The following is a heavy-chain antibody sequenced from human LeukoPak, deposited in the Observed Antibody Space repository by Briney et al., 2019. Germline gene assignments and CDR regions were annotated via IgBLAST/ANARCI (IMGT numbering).Heavy chain of an antibody. V-gene: IGHV3-21*01. J-gene: IGHJ1*01. CDR3: ARGANYDFWSGYLFQN. Sequence: PGGSLRLSCAASGFTFSSYSMNWVRRAPGKGLEWVSSISTSSSYIYYADSVKGRFTISRDNAKKSLYLQMNSLRAEDTAVYYCARGANYDFWSGYLFQNWGQGTLVTVSS. CDR2: ISTSSSYI. CDR1: GFTFSSYS. D-gene: IGHD3-3*01.